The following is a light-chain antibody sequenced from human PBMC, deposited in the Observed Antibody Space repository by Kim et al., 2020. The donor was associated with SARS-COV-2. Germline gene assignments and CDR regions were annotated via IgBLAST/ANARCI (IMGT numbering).Light chain of an antibody. V-gene: IGLV1-47*01. Sequence: QSVLTQPPSASGTPGQRVTISCSGSSSNIGSNYVYWYQQLPGTAPKLLIYRNNQRPSGVPDRFSGSKPGTSASLAISGLRSEDEADYYCAAWDDSLSGRVFGGGTQLTVL. CDR2: RNN. CDR1: SSNIGSNY. J-gene: IGLJ3*02. CDR3: AAWDDSLSGRV.